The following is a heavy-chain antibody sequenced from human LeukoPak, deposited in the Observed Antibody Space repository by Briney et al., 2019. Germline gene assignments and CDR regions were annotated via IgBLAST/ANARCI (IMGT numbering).Heavy chain of an antibody. CDR2: VWYDGSNI. CDR3: ARGGYSGTYYFDY. CDR1: GFTFSTCA. D-gene: IGHD1-26*01. V-gene: IGHV3-33*01. J-gene: IGHJ4*02. Sequence: GGSLRLSCAASGFTFSTCAMHWVRQAPGKGLEWVAVVWYDGSNIHYVDSVKGRFTISRDNSKSTLYLQMNSLTAEDTAVYYCARGGYSGTYYFDYWGQGTLVTVSS.